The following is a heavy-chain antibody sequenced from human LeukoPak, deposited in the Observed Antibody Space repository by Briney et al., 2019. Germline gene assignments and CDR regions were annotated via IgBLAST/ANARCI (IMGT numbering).Heavy chain of an antibody. Sequence: PGGSLRPSCAASGFTLSIAWMTWVRQAPGKGLEWVGRIKSKTDGGTTDYAAPVKGRFTISRDDSKNTLYLQMNSLKTEDTAVYCCATDHAQWLVPHRYWGQGTLVTVSS. J-gene: IGHJ4*02. V-gene: IGHV3-15*01. CDR2: IKSKTDGGTT. CDR1: GFTLSIAW. CDR3: ATDHAQWLVPHRY. D-gene: IGHD6-19*01.